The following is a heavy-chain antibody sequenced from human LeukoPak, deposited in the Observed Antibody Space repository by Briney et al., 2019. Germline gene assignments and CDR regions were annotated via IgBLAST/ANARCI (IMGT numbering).Heavy chain of an antibody. CDR1: GGSISSGSYY. J-gene: IGHJ5*02. Sequence: SETLSLTCTVSGGSISSGSYYWSWIRQPAGKGLEWIGRIYTSGSTNYNPSLKSRVTISVDTSKNQFSLKLSSVTAADTAVCYCARGGPTTYYDFWSGSGNWFDPWGQGTLVTVSS. CDR3: ARGGPTTYYDFWSGSGNWFDP. D-gene: IGHD3-3*01. CDR2: IYTSGST. V-gene: IGHV4-61*02.